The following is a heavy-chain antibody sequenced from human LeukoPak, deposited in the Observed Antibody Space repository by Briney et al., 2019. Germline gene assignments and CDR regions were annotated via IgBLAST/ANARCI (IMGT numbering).Heavy chain of an antibody. V-gene: IGHV4-31*03. CDR2: IYYSGST. CDR3: ARGGSNYVDY. J-gene: IGHJ4*02. D-gene: IGHD3-16*01. Sequence: SETLSLTCTVSGGSISSGGYYWSWIRQHPGKGLEWIGYIYYSGSTYYNPSLKSRVTISVDTSKNQFSLKLSSVTAADTAVYYCARGGSNYVDYWGQGTLVTVSS. CDR1: GGSISSGGYY.